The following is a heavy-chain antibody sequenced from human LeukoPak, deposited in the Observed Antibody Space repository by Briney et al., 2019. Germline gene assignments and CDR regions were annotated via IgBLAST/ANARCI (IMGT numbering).Heavy chain of an antibody. V-gene: IGHV5-51*01. D-gene: IGHD6-6*01. CDR3: ARQTDTSITAHFDY. CDR1: GYRFTNYL. Sequence: GESLKISCKGSGYRFTNYLIGWVRQLPGKGLEWMGIIYPGDSDTRYSPSFQGHVTISADKSISSAYLQWSSLKASDTAMYYCARQTDTSITAHFDYWGQGTLVTVSS. J-gene: IGHJ4*02. CDR2: IYPGDSDT.